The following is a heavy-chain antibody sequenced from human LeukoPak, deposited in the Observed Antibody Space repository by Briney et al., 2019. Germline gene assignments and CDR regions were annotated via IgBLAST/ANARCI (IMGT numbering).Heavy chain of an antibody. J-gene: IGHJ4*02. Sequence: SETLSLTCAVYGGSFSGYYWSWIRQPPGKGLEWIGEINHSGSTNYNPSLKSRVTIPVDTSNNQFSLKLSSVTAADTAVYYCARLFGAPSDYWGQGTLVTVSS. CDR3: ARLFGAPSDY. D-gene: IGHD3-10*02. CDR2: INHSGST. V-gene: IGHV4-34*01. CDR1: GGSFSGYY.